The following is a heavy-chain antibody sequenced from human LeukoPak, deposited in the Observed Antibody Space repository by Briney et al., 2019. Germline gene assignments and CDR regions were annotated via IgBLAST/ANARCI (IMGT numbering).Heavy chain of an antibody. V-gene: IGHV4-59*01. J-gene: IGHJ2*01. D-gene: IGHD1-26*01. CDR3: ARGVVGARRYFDL. Sequence: PSETLSLTCTVSGXSINNYYWSWIRQPPGKGLEWIGYIYYTGSTSYNPSLKSRVTISVDTSKNQFSLELTSVTPADTAVYYCARGVVGARRYFDLWGRGALVTVSS. CDR2: IYYTGST. CDR1: GXSINNYY.